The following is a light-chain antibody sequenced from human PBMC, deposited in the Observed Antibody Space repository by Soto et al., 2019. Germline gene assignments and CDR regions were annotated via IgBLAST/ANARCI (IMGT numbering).Light chain of an antibody. CDR1: QSVRTN. CDR3: QQYNDWPPVYT. CDR2: GAS. Sequence: EIVMTQSPATLSVSPGERATLSCRASQSVRTNLAWYQQKPGQAPRRLIYGASTRATGVPARFSGSGSGTECTLTISSLQSEDFAIYFWQQYNDWPPVYTFGQGTKLEIK. V-gene: IGKV3-15*01. J-gene: IGKJ2*01.